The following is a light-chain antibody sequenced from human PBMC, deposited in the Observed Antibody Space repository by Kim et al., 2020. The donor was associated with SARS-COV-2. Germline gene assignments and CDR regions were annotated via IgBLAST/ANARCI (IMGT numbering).Light chain of an antibody. CDR3: LLYYNGYRI. CDR2: DTT. CDR1: AGAVSSGHH. V-gene: IGLV7-46*01. Sequence: PGGAVTLACGARAGAVSSGHHPYWFQQKPGQAPRTLIYDTTNKRSWTPARLSGSLLGGNAALTLSGALPEDEAEYYCLLYYNGYRIFGGGTQLTVL. J-gene: IGLJ2*01.